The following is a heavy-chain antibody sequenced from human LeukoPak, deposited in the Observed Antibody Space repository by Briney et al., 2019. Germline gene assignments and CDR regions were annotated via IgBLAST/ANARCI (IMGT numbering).Heavy chain of an antibody. Sequence: SETLSLTCTVSGDSISSGDYYWSWIRQPAGKGLEWIGRISSSGSTNYNPSLKSRVTISVDTSKNQFSLKLSSVTAADTAVYYCARVGGYSFSPSNRLPFDYWGQGTLVTVSS. D-gene: IGHD2-15*01. J-gene: IGHJ4*02. CDR1: GDSISSGDYY. CDR2: ISSSGST. CDR3: ARVGGYSFSPSNRLPFDY. V-gene: IGHV4-61*02.